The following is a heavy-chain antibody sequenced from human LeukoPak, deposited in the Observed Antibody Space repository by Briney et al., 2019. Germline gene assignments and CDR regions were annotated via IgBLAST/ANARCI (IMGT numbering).Heavy chain of an antibody. D-gene: IGHD6-6*01. V-gene: IGHV1-69*05. CDR3: ARTNHGAESIAARRPRENNWFDP. CDR2: IIPIFGTA. CDR1: GGTFISYA. Sequence: ASVKVSCKASGGTFISYAISWVRQAPGQGLEWMGGIIPIFGTANYAQKFQGRVTITTDESTSTAYMELSSLRSEDTAVYYCARTNHGAESIAARRPRENNWFDPWGQGTLVTVSS. J-gene: IGHJ5*02.